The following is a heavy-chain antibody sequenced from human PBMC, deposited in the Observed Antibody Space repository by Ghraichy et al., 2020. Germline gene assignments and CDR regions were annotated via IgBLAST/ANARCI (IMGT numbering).Heavy chain of an antibody. CDR2: IYYSGST. V-gene: IGHV4-59*01. CDR3: ARWDRYGENNWFDP. D-gene: IGHD4-17*01. J-gene: IGHJ5*02. CDR1: GGSISSYY. Sequence: SETLSLTCTVSGGSISSYYWSWIRQPPGKGLEWIGYIYYSGSTNYNPSLKSRVTISVDTSKNQFSLKLSSVTAADTAVYYCARWDRYGENNWFDPWGQGTLVTVSS.